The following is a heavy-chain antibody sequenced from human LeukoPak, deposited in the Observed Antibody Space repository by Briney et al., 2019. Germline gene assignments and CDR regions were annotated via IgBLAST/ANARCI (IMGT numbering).Heavy chain of an antibody. CDR2: ISAYNGNT. CDR3: ARELYAAMVVFDY. Sequence: GAPVKVSCKASGGTFSSYAISWVRQAPGQGLEWMGWISAYNGNTNYAQKLQGRVTMTTDTSTSTAYMGLRSLRSDDTAVYYCARELYAAMVVFDYWGQGTLVTVSS. CDR1: GGTFSSYA. J-gene: IGHJ4*02. V-gene: IGHV1-18*01. D-gene: IGHD5-18*01.